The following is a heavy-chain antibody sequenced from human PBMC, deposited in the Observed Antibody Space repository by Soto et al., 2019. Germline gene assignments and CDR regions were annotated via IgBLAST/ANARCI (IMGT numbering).Heavy chain of an antibody. D-gene: IGHD1-1*01. J-gene: IGHJ4*02. CDR2: ISAHNGNT. Sequence: QVHLVQSGAEVKKPGASVKVSCKASGYTFTSYGITWVRQAPGQGLEWMGWISAHNGNTDYAQKHQGRVIVTRDTATSTAYMELRSLRSDDTAVDYCARGRYGDYWGQGALVTVSS. CDR3: ARGRYGDY. CDR1: GYTFTSYG. V-gene: IGHV1-18*01.